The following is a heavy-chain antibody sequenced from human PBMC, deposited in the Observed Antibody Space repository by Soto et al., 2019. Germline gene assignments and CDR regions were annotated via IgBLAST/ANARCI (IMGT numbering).Heavy chain of an antibody. CDR2: INNDGSGT. J-gene: IGHJ4*02. Sequence: EVQLVESGGGLVRPGGSLRLSCAVSGFTFTNYWMHWVRQAPGKGLVWVSRINNDGSGTSYADSVKVRFTISRDNAKNTLYLQMDSLRAEDTGVYFCGSVFEYWGQGTPVTVSS. CDR1: GFTFTNYW. V-gene: IGHV3-74*01. CDR3: GSVFEY.